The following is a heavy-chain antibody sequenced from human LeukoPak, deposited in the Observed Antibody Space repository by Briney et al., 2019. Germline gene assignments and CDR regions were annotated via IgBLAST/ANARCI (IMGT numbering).Heavy chain of an antibody. D-gene: IGHD6-19*01. V-gene: IGHV4-34*01. Sequence: PSETLSLTCAVYGGSFSGYFWSWIRQPPGKGLESIGEINHSGSTNYNPSLKSRVTISVDTSKNQFSLKLSSVTAADTAVDYCARGGIAVAGGPNWFDPWGQGTLVTVSS. CDR3: ARGGIAVAGGPNWFDP. J-gene: IGHJ5*02. CDR1: GGSFSGYF. CDR2: INHSGST.